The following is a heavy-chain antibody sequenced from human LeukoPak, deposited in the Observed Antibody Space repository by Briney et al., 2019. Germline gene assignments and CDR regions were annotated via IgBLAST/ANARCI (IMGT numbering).Heavy chain of an antibody. CDR1: GGSFSGYY. D-gene: IGHD2-2*01. V-gene: IGHV4-34*01. CDR2: INKSGST. Sequence: SETLALTCAVYGGSFSGYYWRWIRQPPGKGLEGMGEINKSGSTNYNPSLKSRVTISVDTSKNQVSLKLSTVTAADTAVYYCARGPRYGRSTSCYDGYYYYYGMDVWGQGTTVTVSS. J-gene: IGHJ6*02. CDR3: ARGPRYGRSTSCYDGYYYYYGMDV.